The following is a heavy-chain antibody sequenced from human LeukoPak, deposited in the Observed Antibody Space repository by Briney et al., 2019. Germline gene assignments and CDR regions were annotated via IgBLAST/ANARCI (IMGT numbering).Heavy chain of an antibody. Sequence: GGSLRLSCAASGFTFSRYAMSWVRQAPGKGLGWVSAISGSGGSTYYADSVKGRFTISRDNSKNTLYLQMNSLRAEDTAVYYCAKDRQTNYYGSGSYIVWGQGTLVTVSS. CDR3: AKDRQTNYYGSGSYIV. CDR2: ISGSGGST. CDR1: GFTFSRYA. V-gene: IGHV3-23*01. D-gene: IGHD3-10*01. J-gene: IGHJ4*02.